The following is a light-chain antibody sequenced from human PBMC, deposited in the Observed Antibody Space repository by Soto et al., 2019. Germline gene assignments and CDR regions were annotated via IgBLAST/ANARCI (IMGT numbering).Light chain of an antibody. J-gene: IGLJ1*01. CDR1: SSDVGGYNY. V-gene: IGLV2-14*03. CDR3: SSYTTSNTRQIV. CDR2: DVT. Sequence: QSALTQPASVSGSPGQSITISCTGTSSDVGGYNYVSWYQHHPGKAPKLIIYDVTNRPSGVSNPFSGSKSGNTASLTISGLQPEAEADYYCSSYTTSNTRQIVFGTGTKVTVL.